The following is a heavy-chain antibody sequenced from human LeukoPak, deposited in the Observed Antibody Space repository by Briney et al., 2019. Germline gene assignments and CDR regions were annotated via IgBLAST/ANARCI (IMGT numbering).Heavy chain of an antibody. CDR1: GFTFSDYY. CDR2: ISSSGSDI. J-gene: IGHJ4*02. V-gene: IGHV3-11*01. D-gene: IGHD3-22*01. Sequence: GGSLRLSCAASGFTFSDYYMSWIRQAPGKGLEWVSYISSSGSDIYYADSVKGRFTISRDNAKNSLYLQVNSLRAEDTALYYCARDRYYDSSGYNFDYWGQGTLVTVSS. CDR3: ARDRYYDSSGYNFDY.